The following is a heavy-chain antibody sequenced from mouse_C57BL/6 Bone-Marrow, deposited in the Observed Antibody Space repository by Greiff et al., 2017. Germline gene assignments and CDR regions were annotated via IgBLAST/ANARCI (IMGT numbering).Heavy chain of an antibody. V-gene: IGHV1-64*01. CDR2: IHPNSGST. CDR3: AIPPSYYYGSSPYYFDY. J-gene: IGHJ2*01. Sequence: VQLQQPGAELVKPGASVKLSCKASGYTFTSYWMHWVKQRPGQGLEWIGMIHPNSGSTNYNEKFKSKATLTVDKSSSTAYMQLSSLTSEDSAVYYCAIPPSYYYGSSPYYFDYWGQGTTLTVSS. D-gene: IGHD1-1*01. CDR1: GYTFTSYW.